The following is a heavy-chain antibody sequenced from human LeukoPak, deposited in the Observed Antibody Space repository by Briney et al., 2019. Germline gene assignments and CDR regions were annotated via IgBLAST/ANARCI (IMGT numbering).Heavy chain of an antibody. Sequence: SETLSLTCAVYRGSFSGYYWSWIRQPPGKGLEWIAEVNHSEGTNYNPSLRSRVTISVDTSKNQFSLKLSSVTAADTAVYYCARETLRFDPWGQGTLVTVSS. V-gene: IGHV4-34*01. CDR2: VNHSEGT. CDR1: RGSFSGYY. J-gene: IGHJ5*02. CDR3: ARETLRFDP.